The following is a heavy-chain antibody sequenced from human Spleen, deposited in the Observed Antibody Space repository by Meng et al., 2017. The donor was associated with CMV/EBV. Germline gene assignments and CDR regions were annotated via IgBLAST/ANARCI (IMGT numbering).Heavy chain of an antibody. J-gene: IGHJ6*02. V-gene: IGHV3-30*04. D-gene: IGHD3-16*01. CDR1: GLIFSSYA. CDR2: ISYDGTNK. Sequence: GESLKISCAASGLIFSSYAMNWVRQAPGKGLEWVAVISYDGTNKYYADSVKGRFTISRDNSKNTLYLQVNSLRAEDTAVYFCARSFGGYDSYYYGAGVWGQGTTVTVSS. CDR3: ARSFGGYDSYYYGAGV.